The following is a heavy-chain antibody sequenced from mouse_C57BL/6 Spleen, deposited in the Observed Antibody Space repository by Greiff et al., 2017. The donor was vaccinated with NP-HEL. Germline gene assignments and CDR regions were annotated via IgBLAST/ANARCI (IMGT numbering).Heavy chain of an antibody. J-gene: IGHJ4*01. V-gene: IGHV1-69*01. CDR1: GYTFTSYW. CDR2: IDPSDSYT. CDR3: ARTPSYYYAMDD. Sequence: VQLQQSGAELVMPGASVKLSCKASGYTFTSYWMHWVKQRPGQGLEWIGEIDPSDSYTNYNQKFKGKSTLTVDKSSSTAYMQLSSLTSEDSAVYYCARTPSYYYAMDDWGQGTSVTVSS.